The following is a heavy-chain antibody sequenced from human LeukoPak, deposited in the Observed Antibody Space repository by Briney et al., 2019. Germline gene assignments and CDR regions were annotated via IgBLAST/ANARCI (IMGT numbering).Heavy chain of an antibody. Sequence: PSETLSLTCAVSGVSISTGGYSWSWIRQPPGKGLEWIGYIYYSGSTNYNPSLKSRVTISVDTSKNQFSLKLSSVTAADTAVYYCARGADPYYFDYWGQGTLVTVSS. CDR1: GVSISTGGYS. CDR2: IYYSGST. V-gene: IGHV4-61*08. CDR3: ARGADPYYFDY. J-gene: IGHJ4*02.